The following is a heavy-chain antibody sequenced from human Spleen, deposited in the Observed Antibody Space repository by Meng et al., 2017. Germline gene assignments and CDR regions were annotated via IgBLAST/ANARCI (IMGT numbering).Heavy chain of an antibody. CDR2: MNPNSGST. D-gene: IGHD6-13*01. Sequence: VRRVHSGGAVKKPWASVKVSCRASGYTLSSYDINWVRQAPGQGLEWMGLMNPNSGSTVYAQKFQGRVTFTRDTSIATAYMELSSLGSEDTAVYYCARDEDISAAGKLFGDYWGQGTLVTVSS. CDR1: GYTLSSYD. J-gene: IGHJ4*02. V-gene: IGHV1-8*03. CDR3: ARDEDISAAGKLFGDY.